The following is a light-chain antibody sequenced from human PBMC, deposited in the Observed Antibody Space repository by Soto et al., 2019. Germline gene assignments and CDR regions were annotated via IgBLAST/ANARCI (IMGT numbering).Light chain of an antibody. CDR2: EVS. V-gene: IGLV2-14*01. CDR3: SSYTSSSTLYV. CDR1: SSDVGGYNY. Sequence: QSVLPQPASVSGSPGQSITISCTGTSSDVGGYNYVSWYQQHPGKAPKVMIYEVSNRPSGVSNRFSGSKSGNTASLTISGLQAEDEADYYCSSYTSSSTLYVFGTGTKLTVL. J-gene: IGLJ1*01.